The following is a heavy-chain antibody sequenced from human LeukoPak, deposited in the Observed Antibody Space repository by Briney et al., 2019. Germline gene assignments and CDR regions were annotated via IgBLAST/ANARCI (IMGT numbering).Heavy chain of an antibody. J-gene: IGHJ4*02. CDR1: GGSFSGYY. D-gene: IGHD6-19*01. CDR2: INHSGST. CDR3: ARLNSGWPYYFDY. V-gene: IGHV4-34*01. Sequence: SETLSLTCAVYGGSFSGYYWSWIRQPPGKGLEWIGEINHSGSTNYNPSLKSRVTISVDTSKNQFSLKLSSVTAADTAVYYCARLNSGWPYYFDYLGQGTLVTVSS.